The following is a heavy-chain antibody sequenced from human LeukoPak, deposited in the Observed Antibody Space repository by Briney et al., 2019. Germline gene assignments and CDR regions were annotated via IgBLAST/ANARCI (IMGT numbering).Heavy chain of an antibody. Sequence: SGTLSLTCAVSGVSISSSHWWSWVRQPPGKGLEWIGYIYYSGSTNYHPSLKSRVTISVDTSKNQFSLKLSSVTAADTAVYYCARRYYDILTGSFDYWGQGTLVTVSS. J-gene: IGHJ4*02. CDR3: ARRYYDILTGSFDY. D-gene: IGHD3-9*01. CDR1: GVSISSSHW. CDR2: IYYSGST. V-gene: IGHV4-4*02.